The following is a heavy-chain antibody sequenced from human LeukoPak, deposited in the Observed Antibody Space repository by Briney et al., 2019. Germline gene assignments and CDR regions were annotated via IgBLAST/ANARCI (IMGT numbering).Heavy chain of an antibody. CDR3: ARDRLTGYSGEAAFVI. CDR1: GGSISSGGYY. J-gene: IGHJ3*02. V-gene: IGHV4-30-2*01. CDR2: IYHSGST. Sequence: SETLSLTCTVSGGSISSGGYYWSWIRQPPGKGLEWIGYIYHSGSTYYNPSLKSRVTISVDTSKNQFSLKLSSVTAADTAVYYCARDRLTGYSGEAAFVIWGQGTMVTVSS. D-gene: IGHD3-9*01.